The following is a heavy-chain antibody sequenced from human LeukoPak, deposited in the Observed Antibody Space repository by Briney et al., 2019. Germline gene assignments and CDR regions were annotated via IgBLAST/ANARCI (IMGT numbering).Heavy chain of an antibody. CDR2: IYYSGST. Sequence: SETLSLTCAVSGGSISSGGYSWSWIRQPPGKGLEWIGYIYYSGSTYYNPSLKSRVTISVDTSKNQFSLKLSSVTAADTAVYYCAREVEMSTMSFDYWGQGTLVTVSS. D-gene: IGHD5-24*01. V-gene: IGHV4-30-4*07. CDR1: GGSISSGGYS. CDR3: AREVEMSTMSFDY. J-gene: IGHJ4*02.